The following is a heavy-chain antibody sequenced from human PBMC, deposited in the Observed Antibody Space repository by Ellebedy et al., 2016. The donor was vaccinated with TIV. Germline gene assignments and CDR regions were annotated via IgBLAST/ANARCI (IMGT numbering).Heavy chain of an antibody. CDR3: AKVRNPGELVQIFDY. Sequence: GESLKISXKASGYSFTSYWLGWVRRMPGKGLEWMGIIYPGDSETRYSPSFQGQVTISADKSISTAYLQWSSLKASDSGTYYCAKVRNPGELVQIFDYWGQGTLVTVSS. CDR1: GYSFTSYW. CDR2: IYPGDSET. D-gene: IGHD1-7*01. J-gene: IGHJ4*02. V-gene: IGHV5-51*01.